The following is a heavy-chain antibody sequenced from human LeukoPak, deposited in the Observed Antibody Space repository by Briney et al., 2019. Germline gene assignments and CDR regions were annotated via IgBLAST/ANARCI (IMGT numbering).Heavy chain of an antibody. J-gene: IGHJ6*03. Sequence: GGSLRLSCAASGFTFDDYAMHWVRQAPGKGLEWVSLISGDGGSTYYADSVKGRFTISRDNSKNSLYLQMNSLRAEDTALYYCAKNHDSSGYYHVGYYYYYMDVWGKGTTVTVSS. V-gene: IGHV3-43*02. CDR3: AKNHDSSGYYHVGYYYYYMDV. D-gene: IGHD3-22*01. CDR2: ISGDGGST. CDR1: GFTFDDYA.